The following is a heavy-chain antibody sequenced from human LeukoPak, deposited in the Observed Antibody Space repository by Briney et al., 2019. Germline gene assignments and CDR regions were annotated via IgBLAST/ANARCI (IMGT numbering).Heavy chain of an antibody. CDR1: GGSISSHY. D-gene: IGHD3-16*01. CDR2: IYYSGST. CDR3: ARDARRSWGGNWFDP. J-gene: IGHJ5*02. V-gene: IGHV4-59*11. Sequence: PSETLSLTCTVSGGSISSHYWSWIRQPPGKGLEWIGYIYYSGSTNYNPSLKSRVTISVDTSKNQFSLKLSSVTAADTAVYYCARDARRSWGGNWFDPWGQGTLVTVSS.